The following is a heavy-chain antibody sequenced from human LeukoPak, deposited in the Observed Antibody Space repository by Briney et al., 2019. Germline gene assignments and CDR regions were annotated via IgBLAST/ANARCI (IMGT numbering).Heavy chain of an antibody. V-gene: IGHV3-13*01. J-gene: IGHJ4*02. D-gene: IGHD1-26*01. Sequence: GGSLRLSCAASGFTFSSYGMHWVRQATGKGLEWVSAIGVAANTFYSGSVEGRFTISRENAKNSLYLLMSSLRAEDTAVYYCARQNTPHGNFDYWGQGTLVTVSS. CDR1: GFTFSSYG. CDR2: IGVAANT. CDR3: ARQNTPHGNFDY.